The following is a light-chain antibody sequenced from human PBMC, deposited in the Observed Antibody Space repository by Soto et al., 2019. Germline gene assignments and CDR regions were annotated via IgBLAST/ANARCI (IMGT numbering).Light chain of an antibody. J-gene: IGKJ4*01. V-gene: IGKV3-15*01. CDR3: QQYNNWSPLT. Sequence: EIVMTQSPATLSVSPGERATLSCRASQSVSSNLAWYQQKPGQAPKLLIYGASTRANGIPARFSGSGSGTKLTLTISSLQSEDFVVYYCQQYNNWSPLTFGGGTKVEIK. CDR1: QSVSSN. CDR2: GAS.